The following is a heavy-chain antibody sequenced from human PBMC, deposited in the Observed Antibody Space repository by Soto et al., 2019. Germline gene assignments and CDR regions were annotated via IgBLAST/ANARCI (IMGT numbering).Heavy chain of an antibody. Sequence: QVQLVQSGAEVKKPGASVKVSCKASGYTFTSYDINWVRQATGQGLEWMGWMNPNSGNTGYAQKCHGRGPMTRTTSRSTDYRELSSLRSEDAAVYYCARASHSGAAMILLYYYCCGMDAWGQGTTVTGSS. CDR1: GYTFTSYD. J-gene: IGHJ6*02. D-gene: IGHD2-2*01. CDR2: MNPNSGNT. V-gene: IGHV1-8*01. CDR3: ARASHSGAAMILLYYYCCGMDA.